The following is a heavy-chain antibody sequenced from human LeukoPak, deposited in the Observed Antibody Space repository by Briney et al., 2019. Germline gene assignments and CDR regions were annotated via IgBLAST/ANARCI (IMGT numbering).Heavy chain of an antibody. J-gene: IGHJ3*01. CDR3: AKDRSCTGSSCNVGS. CDR1: GFTFSSFA. D-gene: IGHD2-2*01. CDR2: ISGSGCST. V-gene: IGHV3-23*01. Sequence: GGSLRLSCAASGFTFSSFAMRGVRQAPGKGLEWGSAISGSGCSTYYADSVKGRFTTSRDNSKNTLFLQMNSLRAEDTAVYYCAKDRSCTGSSCNVGSWGQGTMVTVSS.